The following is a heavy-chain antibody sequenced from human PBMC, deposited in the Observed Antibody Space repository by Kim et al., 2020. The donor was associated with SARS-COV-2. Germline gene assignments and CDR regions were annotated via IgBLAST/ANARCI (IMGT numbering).Heavy chain of an antibody. V-gene: IGHV4-59*13. CDR1: GGSISSYY. J-gene: IGHJ6*02. CDR2: IYYSGGT. D-gene: IGHD3-22*01. CDR3: SRANSYDSSAYYLYYYYGMDV. Sequence: SETLSLTCTVSGGSISSYYWSWIRQPLGKGLEWIGYIYYSGGTNYNPSLKSRVTISVDTSKNQFSLKLSSVTAADTAVYYCSRANSYDSSAYYLYYYYGMDVWGQGTTVTVSS.